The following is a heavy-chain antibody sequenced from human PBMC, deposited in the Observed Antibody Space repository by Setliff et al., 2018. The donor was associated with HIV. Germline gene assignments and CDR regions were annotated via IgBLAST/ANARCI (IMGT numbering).Heavy chain of an antibody. J-gene: IGHJ6*03. CDR3: AGDVGVSYYYYYYMDV. CDR2: IYYSGST. Sequence: SETLSLTCIVSGGSISSSSYYWGWIRQPPGKGLEWIGSIYYSGSTYYNPSLKSRVTISVDTSKNQFSLKLSSVTAADTAVYYCAGDVGVSYYYYYYMDVWGKGTTVTVSS. CDR1: GGSISSSSYY. D-gene: IGHD2-8*02. V-gene: IGHV4-39*02.